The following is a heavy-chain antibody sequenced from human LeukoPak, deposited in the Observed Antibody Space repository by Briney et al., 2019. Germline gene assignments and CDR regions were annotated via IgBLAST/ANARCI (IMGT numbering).Heavy chain of an antibody. V-gene: IGHV3-64*02. CDR2: ISTNGDRT. CDR3: ARGVAISSSGWYDTFDN. CDR1: GFTFSNSA. Sequence: PGGSLRLSCGASGFTFSNSAMYWVRQAPGKGLEFVSVISTNGDRTYYADSVKGRFTISRDNSKNTLYLQMGSLRADDMAVYYCARGVAISSSGWYDTFDNWGQGALVTISS. D-gene: IGHD6-19*01. J-gene: IGHJ4*02.